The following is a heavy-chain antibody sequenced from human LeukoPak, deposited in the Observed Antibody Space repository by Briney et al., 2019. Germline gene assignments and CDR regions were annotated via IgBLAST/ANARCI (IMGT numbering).Heavy chain of an antibody. J-gene: IGHJ5*02. CDR2: INPSGGST. D-gene: IGHD6-19*01. CDR3: ARAGPYPDWYLAVAGPNWFDP. Sequence: ASVKVSCKASGYTFTSYYMYWVRQAPGQGLEWMGIINPSGGSTSYAQKFQGRVTMTRDTSTSTVYMELSSLRSEDTAVYYCARAGPYPDWYLAVAGPNWFDPWGQGTLVTVSS. V-gene: IGHV1-46*01. CDR1: GYTFTSYY.